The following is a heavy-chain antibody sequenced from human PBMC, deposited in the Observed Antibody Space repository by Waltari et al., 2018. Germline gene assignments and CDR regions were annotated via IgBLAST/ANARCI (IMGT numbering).Heavy chain of an antibody. Sequence: EVQLVETGGGLIQPGGSLRPSCAASGVTVSSNYMSWVRQGPGKGLEWGSVIYSGGSTYYADSVKGRFTISRDNSKNTLYLQMNSLRAEDTAVYYCARGVRGYSWYFDLWGRGTLVTVSS. J-gene: IGHJ2*01. CDR3: ARGVRGYSWYFDL. V-gene: IGHV3-53*02. CDR2: IYSGGST. CDR1: GVTVSSNY. D-gene: IGHD4-4*01.